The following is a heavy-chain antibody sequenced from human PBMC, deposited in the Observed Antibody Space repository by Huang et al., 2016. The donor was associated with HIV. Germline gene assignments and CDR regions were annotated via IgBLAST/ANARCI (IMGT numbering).Heavy chain of an antibody. J-gene: IGHJ6*03. CDR1: GGSIRSSDYH. D-gene: IGHD3-10*01. Sequence: QLLLQESGPGLVKPSEALALTCAVSGGSIRSSDYHWGWIRQPPGKGLEWIGSIYYKGSTHYSPSLKGRVTIAVDTSKNLFFLNLTAMTAADTAGYYCARHREGPVAYYSGWGSHLNYMDVWGRGRTVVVSS. CDR3: ARHREGPVAYYSGWGSHLNYMDV. V-gene: IGHV4-39*01. CDR2: IYYKGST.